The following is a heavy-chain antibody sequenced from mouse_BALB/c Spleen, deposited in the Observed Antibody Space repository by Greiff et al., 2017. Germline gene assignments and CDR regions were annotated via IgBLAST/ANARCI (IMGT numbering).Heavy chain of an antibody. CDR1: GYTFSSYW. CDR3: ARRVDYAGAMDY. J-gene: IGHJ4*01. CDR2: ILPGSGST. V-gene: IGHV1-9*01. Sequence: VQLQQSGAELMKPGASVKISCKATGYTFSSYWLEWVKQRPGHGLEWIGEILPGSGSTNYNEKFKGKATFTADTSSNTAYMQLSSLTSEDSAVYYCARRVDYAGAMDYWGQGTSVTVSS. D-gene: IGHD1-1*02.